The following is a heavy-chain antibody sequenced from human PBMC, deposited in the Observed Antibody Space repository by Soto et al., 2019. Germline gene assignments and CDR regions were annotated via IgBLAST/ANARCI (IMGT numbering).Heavy chain of an antibody. J-gene: IGHJ6*03. CDR1: GFTFSSYS. CDR2: ISSSSSTI. V-gene: IGHV3-48*01. Sequence: GGSLRLSCAASGFTFSSYSMNWVRQAPGKGLEWVSYISSSSSTIYYADSVKGRFTISRDNAKNSLYLQMNSLRAEDTAVYYCARDYYYYYYMDAWGKGTPVTVSS. CDR3: ARDYYYYYYMDA.